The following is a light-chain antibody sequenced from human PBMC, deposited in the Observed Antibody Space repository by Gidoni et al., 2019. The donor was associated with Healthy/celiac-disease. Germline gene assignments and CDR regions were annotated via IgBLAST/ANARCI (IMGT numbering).Light chain of an antibody. J-gene: IGKJ1*01. CDR3: QQSYSTPRT. CDR2: AAS. CDR1: QSISSY. Sequence: EIQRPQSPSSRAASVGDRVTIPCGASQSISSYLNWYQQKPGKAPKLLNYAASSLQSGVPSSFSGSGSGTDFTLTISSLQPEDFATYYCQQSYSTPRTFGQGTKVEIK. V-gene: IGKV1-39*01.